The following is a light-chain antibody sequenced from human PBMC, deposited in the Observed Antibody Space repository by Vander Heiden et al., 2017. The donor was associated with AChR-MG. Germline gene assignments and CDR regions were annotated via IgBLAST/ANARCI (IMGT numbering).Light chain of an antibody. CDR2: AAS. CDR1: RSISTY. V-gene: IGKV1-39*01. CDR3: QQTYSTPVT. Sequence: DIQLTQSPSSLSASVGDRVTITCRASRSISTYLNWYQQTTGKAPNLLCYAASTVQSGVPSRFSGSGAGKDFTLTISSLQPEDFSTYNCQQTYSTPVTFGGGTKVE. J-gene: IGKJ4*01.